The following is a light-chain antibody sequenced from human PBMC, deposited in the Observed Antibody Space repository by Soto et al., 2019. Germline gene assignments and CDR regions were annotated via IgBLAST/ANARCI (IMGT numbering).Light chain of an antibody. V-gene: IGLV2-14*01. CDR1: SSDVGGYNY. J-gene: IGLJ1*01. Sequence: QSVRTQPASVSGSPGQSITISCTGTSSDVGGYNYVSWYQQHPGKAPKLMIYDVSNRPSGVSNRFSGSKSGNTASLTISGLQAEDEADYYCSSSTSSSPHNYVFGTGTKVTVL. CDR3: SSSTSSSPHNYV. CDR2: DVS.